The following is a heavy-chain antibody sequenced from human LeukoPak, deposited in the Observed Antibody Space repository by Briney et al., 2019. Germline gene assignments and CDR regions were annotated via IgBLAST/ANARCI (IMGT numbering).Heavy chain of an antibody. V-gene: IGHV1-18*04. CDR1: GYTFTGYY. CDR2: ISAYNGNT. D-gene: IGHD4-17*01. J-gene: IGHJ6*02. CDR3: ARDRGGTVTTDYYYYGMDV. Sequence: ASVKVSCKASGYTFTGYYMHWVRQAPGQGLEWMGWISAYNGNTNYAQKLQGRVTMTTDTSTSTAYMELRSLRSDDTAVYYCARDRGGTVTTDYYYYGMDVWGQGTTVTVSS.